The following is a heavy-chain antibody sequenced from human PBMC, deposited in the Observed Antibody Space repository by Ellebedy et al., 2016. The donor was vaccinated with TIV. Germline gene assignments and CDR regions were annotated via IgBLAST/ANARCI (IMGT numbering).Heavy chain of an antibody. CDR3: ASARYCSSPTCPNAYGMDV. J-gene: IGHJ6*02. V-gene: IGHV1-69*13. CDR1: GGTFSSFA. CDR2: IIPIFGIP. D-gene: IGHD2-2*01. Sequence: AASVKVSCKASGGTFSSFAISWLRQARGQGLEWMGGIIPIFGIPNYAQKFQGRVTITADASTTTAYMELTDLRSDDTAVYYCASARYCSSPTCPNAYGMDVWGQGTTVTVSS.